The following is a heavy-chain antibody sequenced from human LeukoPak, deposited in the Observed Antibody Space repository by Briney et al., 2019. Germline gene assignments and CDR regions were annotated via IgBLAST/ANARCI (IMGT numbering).Heavy chain of an antibody. CDR1: GGSFSDFH. CDR2: IYTGGST. CDR3: TRDFDY. V-gene: IGHV4-4*07. J-gene: IGHJ4*02. Sequence: SETLSLTCTVSGGSFSDFHWSWIRQPAGKGLEWIGRIYTGGSTNYNPSLKSRVTMSVDTSKRQFSLNLSSVTAADTAVYYCTRDFDYWGQGTLVTVSS.